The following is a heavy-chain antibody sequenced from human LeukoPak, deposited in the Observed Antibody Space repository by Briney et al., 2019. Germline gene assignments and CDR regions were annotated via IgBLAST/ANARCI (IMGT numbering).Heavy chain of an antibody. Sequence: ASVKVSCKASGYAFTSYYIQWVRQAPGQGLECMGWINPNSGDTHFARNFQDTVTMTRDTSIATVYMSLTRLTSADTAVYYCARGPLINSRGRHAHFDFWGQGTGVTVSS. CDR2: INPNSGDT. J-gene: IGHJ4*02. D-gene: IGHD3-22*01. CDR1: GYAFTSYY. V-gene: IGHV1-2*02. CDR3: ARGPLINSRGRHAHFDF.